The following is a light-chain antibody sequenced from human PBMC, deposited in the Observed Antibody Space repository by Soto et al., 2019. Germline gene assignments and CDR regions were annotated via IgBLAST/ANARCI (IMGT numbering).Light chain of an antibody. J-gene: IGKJ1*01. Sequence: DIPMTQSPSTLSASVGDRVTITCRASQSLSTWLAWYQQKPGKAPNLLIYKASSLESGVPSRFSGSGSGTEFTLTISSLQPDDSATYYCQQYNTSPTFGQGTKVEIK. CDR2: KAS. CDR3: QQYNTSPT. CDR1: QSLSTW. V-gene: IGKV1-5*03.